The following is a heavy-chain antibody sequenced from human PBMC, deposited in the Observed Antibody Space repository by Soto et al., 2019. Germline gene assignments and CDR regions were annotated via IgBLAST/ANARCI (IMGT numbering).Heavy chain of an antibody. CDR2: INPSGGST. J-gene: IGHJ4*02. Sequence: QVQLVQSGAEVKKPGASVKVSCKASGYTFTSYYMHWVRQAPGQGLEWMGIINPSGGSTSYAQKFQGRVTMTRDPSTSTVYLELSSLRSEDTAVYYCARAPFDWPNDYWGQGTLVTVSS. CDR3: ARAPFDWPNDY. D-gene: IGHD3-9*01. V-gene: IGHV1-46*01. CDR1: GYTFTSYY.